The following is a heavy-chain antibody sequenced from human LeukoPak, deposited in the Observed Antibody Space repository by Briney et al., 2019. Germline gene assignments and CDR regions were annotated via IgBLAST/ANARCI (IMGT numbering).Heavy chain of an antibody. CDR3: VKDSSSGSYFDY. D-gene: IGHD3-10*01. V-gene: IGHV3-48*01. CDR2: ISSSSSTI. Sequence: PGGSLRLSCAASGFTVSSNYMNWVRQAPGKGLEWVSYISSSSSTIYYADSVKGRFTISRDNSRNTLHLQMSSLRVEDTAVYYCVKDSSSGSYFDYWGQGTLVTVSS. J-gene: IGHJ4*02. CDR1: GFTVSSNY.